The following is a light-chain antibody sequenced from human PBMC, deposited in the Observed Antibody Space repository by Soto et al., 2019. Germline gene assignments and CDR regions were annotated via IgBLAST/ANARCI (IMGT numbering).Light chain of an antibody. CDR3: QHYNNWPPST. CDR2: GAS. J-gene: IGKJ2*02. CDR1: QSVSSN. Sequence: EIVMTQSPATLSVSPGERATLSCRASQSVSSNLAWYQQKPGQAPRLLIYGASTRATGIPARFSGSGSGTEFNLTISSLQSEDFEVYYCQHYNNWPPSTFGQGTKLEIK. V-gene: IGKV3-15*01.